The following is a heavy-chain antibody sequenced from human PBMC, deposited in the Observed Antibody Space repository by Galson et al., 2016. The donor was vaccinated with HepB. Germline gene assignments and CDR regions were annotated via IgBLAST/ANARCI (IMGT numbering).Heavy chain of an antibody. J-gene: IGHJ4*02. D-gene: IGHD2-8*01. CDR3: AMTPIEPLVYAIQQTFDY. CDR2: IIPMMGSA. CDR1: GGTFNSMA. Sequence: SVKVSCKASGGTFNSMAISWLRQAPGQRLEWMGGIIPMMGSANYAQKFAGRVTMTADTSTITVYMELSTLRSEDTAVYFCAMTPIEPLVYAIQQTFDYWGQGTLVTVSS. V-gene: IGHV1-69*06.